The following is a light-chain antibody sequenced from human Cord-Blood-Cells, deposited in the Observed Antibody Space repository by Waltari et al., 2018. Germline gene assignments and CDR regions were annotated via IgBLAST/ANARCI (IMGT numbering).Light chain of an antibody. CDR1: QSVSSSY. CDR3: QQYGSSPIT. CDR2: GAS. J-gene: IGKJ5*01. Sequence: EIVLTQSPGPLPLSQGERATSSCRASQSVSSSYLAWYQQKPGQAPRLLIYGASSRATGIPDRFSGSGSGTDFTLTISRLEPEDLAVYYCQQYGSSPITYGQGTRLEI. V-gene: IGKV3-20*01.